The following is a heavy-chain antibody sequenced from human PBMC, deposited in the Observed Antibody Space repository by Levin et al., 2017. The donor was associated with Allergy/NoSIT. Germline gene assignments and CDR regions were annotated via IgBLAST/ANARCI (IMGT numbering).Heavy chain of an antibody. CDR1: GYTFTTYY. J-gene: IGHJ5*02. D-gene: IGHD3-22*01. CDR3: ARDRRVHYYDISDNLFDT. V-gene: IGHV1-46*01. Sequence: GESLKISCKASGYTFTTYYMHWVRQAPGQGLEWMGIINPSSGDTTYAQKFQGRVTMTSDTSTSAVYMELSSLRSDDPAVYYCARDRRVHYYDISDNLFDTWGQGTLVIVSS. CDR2: INPSSGDT.